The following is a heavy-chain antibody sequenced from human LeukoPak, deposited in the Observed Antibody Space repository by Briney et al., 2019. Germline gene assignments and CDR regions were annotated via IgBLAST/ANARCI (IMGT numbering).Heavy chain of an antibody. CDR3: AGSYYYDSSGYYVY. V-gene: IGHV3-53*01. CDR1: GFTVSSNY. CDR2: IYSGGST. J-gene: IGHJ4*02. D-gene: IGHD3-22*01. Sequence: GGSLRLSCAASGFTVSSNYMSWVRQAPGKGLEWVSVIYSGGSTYYADSVKGRFTISRDNSTNTLYLQMNSLRAEDTAVYYCAGSYYYDSSGYYVYWGQGTLVTVSS.